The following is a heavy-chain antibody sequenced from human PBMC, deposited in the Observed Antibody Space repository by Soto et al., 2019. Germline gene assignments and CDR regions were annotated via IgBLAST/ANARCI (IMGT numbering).Heavy chain of an antibody. D-gene: IGHD6-13*01. CDR2: INPSGGST. CDR3: AREWSAAGHFYGMDV. V-gene: IGHV1-46*01. Sequence: ASVKVSCKASGYTFTSYHMHWVRQAPGQGLEWMGIINPSGGSTSYAQKFQGRLTMTRDKSMRAVYMKLSNLRPDDTAVYYCAREWSAAGHFYGMDVWGQGTTVIGS. J-gene: IGHJ6*02. CDR1: GYTFTSYH.